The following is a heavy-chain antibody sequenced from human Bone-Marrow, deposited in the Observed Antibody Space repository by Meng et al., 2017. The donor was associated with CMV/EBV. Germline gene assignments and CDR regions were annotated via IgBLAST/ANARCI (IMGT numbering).Heavy chain of an antibody. V-gene: IGHV4-34*01. Sequence: SETLSLTCAVYGGSFSGYYWSWIRQPPGKGLEWIGEINHSGSTNYNPSLKSRVTISVDTSKNQFSLKLSSVTAADTAVYYCARDNYDFWSGYFPYYYYGMDVWGQGTTVTVSS. CDR2: INHSGST. CDR3: ARDNYDFWSGYFPYYYYGMDV. J-gene: IGHJ6*02. CDR1: GGSFSGYY. D-gene: IGHD3-3*01.